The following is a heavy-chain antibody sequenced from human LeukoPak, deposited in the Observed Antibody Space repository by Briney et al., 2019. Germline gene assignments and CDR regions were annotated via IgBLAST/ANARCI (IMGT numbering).Heavy chain of an antibody. V-gene: IGHV4-39*07. J-gene: IGHJ4*02. Sequence: SETLSLTCTVSGGSISSSSYYWGWIRQPPGKGLEWIGSIYYSGSTYYNPFLKSRVTISVDTSKNQFSLKLSSVTAADTAVYYCARDSGSSRGGYYFDYWGQGTLVTVSS. CDR3: ARDSGSSRGGYYFDY. CDR1: GGSISSSSYY. D-gene: IGHD1-26*01. CDR2: IYYSGST.